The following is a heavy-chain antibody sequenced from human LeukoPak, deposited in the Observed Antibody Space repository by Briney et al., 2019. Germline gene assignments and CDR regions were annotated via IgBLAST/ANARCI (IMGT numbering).Heavy chain of an antibody. Sequence: GESLKISCKTSGYSFTSYWIGWVRQMPGKGLEWMGIIYPGDSDTRYSPSFQGQVTISADKSISTAYLQWSSPKASDTAMYYCARSTQTIAAFPFDYWGQGTLVTVSS. V-gene: IGHV5-51*01. CDR2: IYPGDSDT. CDR1: GYSFTSYW. CDR3: ARSTQTIAAFPFDY. D-gene: IGHD6-6*01. J-gene: IGHJ4*02.